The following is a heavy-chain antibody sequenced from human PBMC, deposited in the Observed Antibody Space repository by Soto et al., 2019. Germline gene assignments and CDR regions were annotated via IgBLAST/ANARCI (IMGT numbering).Heavy chain of an antibody. Sequence: EMQLVESGGALVQPGGSLRLSCAASGFTFSSSWMAWVRQAPGKGLEWVANINPEGSAEYYVDSVKGQFTISRDNAKNSLYLQMNSLRLEDTALYYCARHAVWCFDFWGQGTLVSISS. CDR1: GFTFSSSW. D-gene: IGHD2-8*02. V-gene: IGHV3-7*02. J-gene: IGHJ4*02. CDR2: INPEGSAE. CDR3: ARHAVWCFDF.